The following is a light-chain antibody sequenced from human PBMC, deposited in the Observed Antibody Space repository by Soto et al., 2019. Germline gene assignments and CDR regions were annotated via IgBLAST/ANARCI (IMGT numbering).Light chain of an antibody. V-gene: IGKV3-20*01. Sequence: EIVLTQSPDTLSLSPGETATLSCRSSQSFSRNYLAWYQQKPGQAPRVLIYAASTRATGIPDRFSGSGSGTDFTLTISRLEPEDFAVYYCQQYSNSRWTFGQGTKVDIK. CDR3: QQYSNSRWT. CDR2: AAS. J-gene: IGKJ1*01. CDR1: QSFSRNY.